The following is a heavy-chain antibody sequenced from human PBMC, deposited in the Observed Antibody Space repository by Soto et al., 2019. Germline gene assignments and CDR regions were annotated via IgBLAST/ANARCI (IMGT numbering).Heavy chain of an antibody. CDR1: GGTFSSYA. CDR3: ARQGAALRDYYYGMDV. J-gene: IGHJ6*02. D-gene: IGHD6-25*01. Sequence: QVQLVQSGAEVKKPGTSVKVSCKASGGTFSSYAISWVRQAPGQGLEWMGGIIPIFGTANYAQKFQGRVTITADESTSTAYMELSSLRSEDTGVYYCARQGAALRDYYYGMDVWGQGTTVTVSS. V-gene: IGHV1-69*12. CDR2: IIPIFGTA.